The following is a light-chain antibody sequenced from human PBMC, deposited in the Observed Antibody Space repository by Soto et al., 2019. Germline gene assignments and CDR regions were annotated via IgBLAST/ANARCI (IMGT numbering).Light chain of an antibody. CDR1: QAVPNN. Sequence: DIHLTQSPSFLSASVGDRVTITCRPSQAVPNNMAWYQQKPGKPPKLLIYEESTLHSGVPSRFSGRKSGTQFTLTIDSLQPEDFAVYYCQQHNQWPITFGQGTRLEIK. J-gene: IGKJ5*01. V-gene: IGKV1-9*01. CDR3: QQHNQWPIT. CDR2: EES.